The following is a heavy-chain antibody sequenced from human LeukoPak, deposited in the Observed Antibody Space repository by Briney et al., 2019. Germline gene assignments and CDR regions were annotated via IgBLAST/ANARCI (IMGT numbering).Heavy chain of an antibody. Sequence: GGSLRLSCAASGFTFSSYWMTWVRQAPGKGLEWVANIKEDGGEGYYVDSVKGRFTVSRDNANNFVYLQLTSLRAEDTAVYYCAREGWSGYTFDYWGQGTLVTVSS. D-gene: IGHD3-3*01. J-gene: IGHJ4*02. CDR1: GFTFSSYW. V-gene: IGHV3-7*01. CDR2: IKEDGGEG. CDR3: AREGWSGYTFDY.